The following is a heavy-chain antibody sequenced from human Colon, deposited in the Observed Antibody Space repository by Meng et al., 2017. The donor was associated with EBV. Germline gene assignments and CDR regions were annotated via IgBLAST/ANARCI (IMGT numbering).Heavy chain of an antibody. J-gene: IGHJ4*02. V-gene: IGHV4-30-4*01. D-gene: IGHD2-8*02. CDR1: GGSINSGDYY. CDR3: ARRPTGIDY. Sequence: QVRLQVSGPGLVKPSQTLSLTCTVSGGSINSGDYYWSWIRQPPGKGLEWIGYIYYTGSTYYNPSLKSRVTISIDTSKNQLSLMLSSVTAADTAVYYCARRPTGIDYWGQGTLVTVSS. CDR2: IYYTGST.